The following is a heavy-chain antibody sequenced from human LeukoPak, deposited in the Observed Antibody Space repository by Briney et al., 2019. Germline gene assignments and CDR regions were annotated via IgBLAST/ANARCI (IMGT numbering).Heavy chain of an antibody. J-gene: IGHJ4*02. CDR3: ARDQDNSDFDY. D-gene: IGHD1-20*01. CDR2: IKQDGSEK. Sequence: GGSLRLSCAASGFTFSSYWMSWVRQAPGKGLEWVANIKQDGSEKYYVDSVKGRFTISRDNAKNSLYLQMNSLRAEDTAVYCCARDQDNSDFDYWGQGTLVTVSS. V-gene: IGHV3-7*01. CDR1: GFTFSSYW.